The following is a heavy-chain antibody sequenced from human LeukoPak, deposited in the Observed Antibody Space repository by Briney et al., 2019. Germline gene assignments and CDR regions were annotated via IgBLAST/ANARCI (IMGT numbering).Heavy chain of an antibody. D-gene: IGHD1-1*01. J-gene: IGHJ5*02. CDR1: GFTFSIYT. V-gene: IGHV3-21*01. Sequence: PGGSLRLSCAPSGFTFSIYTMNWVRQAPEKGLEWVSSISSTSSYIYYADSVKGRFTISRDNANNSLYLQMNSLRAEDTAVYYCARDSRGNGFDPWGQGTLVTVSP. CDR3: ARDSRGNGFDP. CDR2: ISSTSSYI.